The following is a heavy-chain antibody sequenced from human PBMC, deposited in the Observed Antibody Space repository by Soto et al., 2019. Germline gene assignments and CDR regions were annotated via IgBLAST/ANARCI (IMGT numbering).Heavy chain of an antibody. Sequence: QERLVQSGAEVRKPGSSVKVSCKVTGGTSTRYAINWVRQAPGQGLEWMGGIVPMFGTSKYAQKFQGRVTITTDTSTNIAYMELRSLRSEDTAVYYCNRGSEYDFWSGYLWGQGTMVSVSS. J-gene: IGHJ4*02. CDR3: NRGSEYDFWSGYL. D-gene: IGHD3-3*01. V-gene: IGHV1-69*06. CDR1: GGTSTRYA. CDR2: IVPMFGTS.